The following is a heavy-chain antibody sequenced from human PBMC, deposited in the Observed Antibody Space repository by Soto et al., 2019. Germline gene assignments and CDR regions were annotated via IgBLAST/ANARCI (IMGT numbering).Heavy chain of an antibody. CDR3: NRFSEYDFWSGYL. Sequence: QERLVQSGAEVRKPGSSVKVSCKVTGGTSTRYAINWVRQAPGQGLEWMGGIVPMFGTSKYAQKFQDRVTNTADTPTNIAYMELRSLRSEVTAVYYCNRFSEYDFWSGYLWGRGTLVSVSS. CDR1: GGTSTRYA. D-gene: IGHD3-3*01. V-gene: IGHV1-69*06. CDR2: IVPMFGTS. J-gene: IGHJ4*02.